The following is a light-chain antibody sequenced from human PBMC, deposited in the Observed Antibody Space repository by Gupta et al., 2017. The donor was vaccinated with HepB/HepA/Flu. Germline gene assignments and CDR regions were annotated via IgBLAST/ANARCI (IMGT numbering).Light chain of an antibody. CDR3: QAWDSSTVV. CDR2: QDS. J-gene: IGLJ2*01. V-gene: IGLV3-1*01. Sequence: SYELTPPPSVSVSPGQTASITYSGDKLGDKYACCYQQKPGQSPVLVIYQDSKRPSGIPERFSGSNSGNTATLTISGTKAMDEADYYCQAWDSSTVVFGGGTKLTVL. CDR1: KLGDKY.